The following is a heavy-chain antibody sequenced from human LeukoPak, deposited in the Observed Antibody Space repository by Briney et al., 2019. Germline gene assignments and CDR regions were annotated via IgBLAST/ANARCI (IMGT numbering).Heavy chain of an antibody. CDR1: GFTFSTYS. CDR3: ARGQEVADY. CDR2: ISSGSSYI. Sequence: GGSLRLSCAASGFTFSTYSMNWVRQAPGKGLEWVSSISSGSSYIYYADSVKGRFTISRDNAENSLYLQMNSLRAEDTAVYSCARGQEVADYWGQGTLVTVSS. J-gene: IGHJ4*02. D-gene: IGHD5-12*01. V-gene: IGHV3-21*01.